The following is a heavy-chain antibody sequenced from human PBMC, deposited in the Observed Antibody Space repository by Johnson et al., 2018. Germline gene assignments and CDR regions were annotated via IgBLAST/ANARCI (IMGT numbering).Heavy chain of an antibody. CDR2: LYYRGST. D-gene: IGHD3-16*01. CDR3: ARASGGSYYGMDV. J-gene: IGHJ6*02. Sequence: QVQLQESGPGLVKASETLSLTCTVSGDSISSYYWSWIRRPPGKGLEWIGYLYYRGSTNYNPSLKSRVTISVDTSKNQFPLKLSSVTAADTAVYYCARASGGSYYGMDVWGQGTTVTVSS. V-gene: IGHV4-59*01. CDR1: GDSISSYY.